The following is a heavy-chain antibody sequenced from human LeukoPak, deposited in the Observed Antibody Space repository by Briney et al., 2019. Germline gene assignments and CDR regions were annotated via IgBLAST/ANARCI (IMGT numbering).Heavy chain of an antibody. V-gene: IGHV4-4*07. CDR3: ARAPVAGSSGPNWFDP. J-gene: IGHJ5*02. D-gene: IGHD6-19*01. Sequence: SETLSLTCTVSGGSISSYYWSWIRQPAGKGLEWIGRMYPSGSTNYNPSLKSRVTMSVDTSKNQFSLKLTSVTAADTAVYYCARAPVAGSSGPNWFDPRGQGTLVTVSS. CDR2: MYPSGST. CDR1: GGSISSYY.